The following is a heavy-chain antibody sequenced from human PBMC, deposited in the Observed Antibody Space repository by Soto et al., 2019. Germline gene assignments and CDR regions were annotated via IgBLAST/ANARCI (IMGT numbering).Heavy chain of an antibody. CDR3: ARGRYGDY. V-gene: IGHV1-18*01. J-gene: IGHJ4*02. CDR1: GYAFTTYG. Sequence: QVHLVQSGAEVKKPGASVKVSCKGSGYAFTTYGITWVRQAPGQGLEWMGWISAHNGNTNYAQKLQGRVTVTRDTSTSTAYMELRSLRSDDTAVYYCARGRYGDYWGQGALVTGYS. CDR2: ISAHNGNT. D-gene: IGHD1-1*01.